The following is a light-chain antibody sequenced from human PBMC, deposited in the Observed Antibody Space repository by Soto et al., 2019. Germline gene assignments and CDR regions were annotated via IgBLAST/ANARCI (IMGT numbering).Light chain of an antibody. V-gene: IGKV1-39*01. J-gene: IGKJ1*01. Sequence: DIHMTQSPSSLSASVGDRVTLTCRASQTISTFLNWYQHKPGKAPKLLIYDATNLYSGVPSRFSGSGSGTDFTLTISSLQPEDFATYSCQQSFSTPWTFDQGTKVDIK. CDR1: QTISTF. CDR2: DAT. CDR3: QQSFSTPWT.